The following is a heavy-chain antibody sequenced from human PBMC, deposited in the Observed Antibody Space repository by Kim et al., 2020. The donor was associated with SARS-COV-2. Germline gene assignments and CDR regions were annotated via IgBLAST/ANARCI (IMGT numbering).Heavy chain of an antibody. Sequence: ASVKVSCKASGYTFTSYGISWVRQAPGQGLEWMGWISAYNGNTNYAQKLQGRVTMTTDTSTSTAYMELRSLRSDDTAVYYCARDRELVYYGSGSYRDYYGMDVWGQGTTVTVSS. J-gene: IGHJ6*02. CDR2: ISAYNGNT. D-gene: IGHD3-10*01. CDR1: GYTFTSYG. CDR3: ARDRELVYYGSGSYRDYYGMDV. V-gene: IGHV1-18*01.